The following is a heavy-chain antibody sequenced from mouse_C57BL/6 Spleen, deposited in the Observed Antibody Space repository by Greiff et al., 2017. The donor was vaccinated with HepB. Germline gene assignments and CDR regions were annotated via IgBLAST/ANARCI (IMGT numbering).Heavy chain of an antibody. CDR3: ARDEGNYYGSSPFDY. CDR1: GYAFSSYW. Sequence: VQVVESGAELVKPGASVKISCKASGYAFSSYWMNWVKQRPGKGLEWIGQIYPGDGDTNYNGKFKGKATLTADKSSSTAYMQLSSLTSEDSAVYFCARDEGNYYGSSPFDYWGQGTTLTVSS. J-gene: IGHJ2*01. CDR2: IYPGDGDT. D-gene: IGHD1-1*01. V-gene: IGHV1-80*01.